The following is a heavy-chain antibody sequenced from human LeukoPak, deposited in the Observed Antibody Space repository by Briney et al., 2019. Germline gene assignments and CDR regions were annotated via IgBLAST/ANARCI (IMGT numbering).Heavy chain of an antibody. D-gene: IGHD3-10*01. V-gene: IGHV1-69*05. J-gene: IGHJ3*02. CDR3: ARGLGGSIRKLLWFGADAFDI. CDR1: GGTFSSYG. CDR2: IVPIFGTT. Sequence: GSSVKVSCKASGGTFSSYGINWVRQAPGQGLEWMGGIVPIFGTTYHSQKFQGRVTITTDESTSTAYMELSSLRSEDTAVYYCARGLGGSIRKLLWFGADAFDIWGQGTMVTVSS.